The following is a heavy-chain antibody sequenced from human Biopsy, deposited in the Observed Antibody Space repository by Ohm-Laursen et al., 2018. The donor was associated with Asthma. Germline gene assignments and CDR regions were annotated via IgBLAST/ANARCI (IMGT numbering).Heavy chain of an antibody. CDR3: VRAVRNEQWLAPFDY. Sequence: SETLSLTCSVYGGSISSFYWSWIRQSPEKGLEWMGYVYWTGSTNYNPSLKSRITMSVDTPKNRMFLELTSVTAADTAIYYCVRAVRNEQWLAPFDYWGQGKPVTVSS. CDR2: VYWTGST. D-gene: IGHD6-19*01. J-gene: IGHJ4*02. V-gene: IGHV4-59*01. CDR1: GGSISSFY.